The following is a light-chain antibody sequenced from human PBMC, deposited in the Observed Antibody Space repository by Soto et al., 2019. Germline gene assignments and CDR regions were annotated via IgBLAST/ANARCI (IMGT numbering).Light chain of an antibody. CDR1: QSIYSN. V-gene: IGKV3-15*01. CDR2: ATS. J-gene: IGKJ5*01. CDR3: QQFYTWPPVT. Sequence: EIVMTQSPGTLSVSPGERATLSCRASQSIYSNLAWYQQKPGQAPRLLIYATSTRASGVPARLSGSGSGTEFTLTISSLQSEDFAVYYCQQFYTWPPVTFGQGTRLEIK.